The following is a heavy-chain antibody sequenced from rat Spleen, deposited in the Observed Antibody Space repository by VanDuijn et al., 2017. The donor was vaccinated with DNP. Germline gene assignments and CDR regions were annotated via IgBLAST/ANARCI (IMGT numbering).Heavy chain of an antibody. V-gene: IGHV5-29*01. D-gene: IGHD1-11*01. Sequence: EVQLVESGGGLVQPGRSLKLSCAASGFTFSNYGMAWVRQAPTKGLEWVATISYDGSSTYYRDSVKGRFTISRDKAKSTLYLQMDSLRSEDTATYYCAMYGGYRHYRGQGVMVTVSS. CDR1: GFTFSNYG. CDR3: AMYGGYRHY. CDR2: ISYDGSST. J-gene: IGHJ2*01.